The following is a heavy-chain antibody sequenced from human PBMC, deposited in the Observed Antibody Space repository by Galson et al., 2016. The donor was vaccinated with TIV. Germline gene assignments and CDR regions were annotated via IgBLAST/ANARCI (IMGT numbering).Heavy chain of an antibody. D-gene: IGHD5-18*01. Sequence: SLRLSCAASGFNFEDYGMHWVRQVSGKGLEWVSGISSNSVSVGYADSVKGRFTISRDNARKSLLLQMNSLRAEDTALYYCAKARGDSYGSPKDYYYGMDVWGQGTTVTVSS. CDR3: AKARGDSYGSPKDYYYGMDV. J-gene: IGHJ6*02. V-gene: IGHV3-9*01. CDR2: ISSNSVSV. CDR1: GFNFEDYG.